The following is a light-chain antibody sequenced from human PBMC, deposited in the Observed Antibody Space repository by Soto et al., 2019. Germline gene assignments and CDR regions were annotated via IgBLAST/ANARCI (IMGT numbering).Light chain of an antibody. Sequence: QYALTQPSSLSGSPGQSITISCTGTISDVGSHNLVSWYQQFPGKAPKLIIFEASKRPSGVSNRFSGSKSGSTASLTISGLQVEDEADYFCTSYTSTIPYVFGSGTKVTVL. CDR1: ISDVGSHNL. CDR3: TSYTSTIPYV. CDR2: EAS. J-gene: IGLJ1*01. V-gene: IGLV2-14*02.